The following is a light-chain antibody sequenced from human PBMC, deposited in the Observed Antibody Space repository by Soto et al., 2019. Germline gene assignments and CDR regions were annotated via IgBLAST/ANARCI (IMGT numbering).Light chain of an antibody. V-gene: IGLV1-44*01. CDR2: RNN. CDR1: SSNIGSKN. Sequence: QSVLTQPPSASGTPGQTVTISCSGSSSNIGSKNVNSYQQLPGAAPKLLIYRNNQWPSGVPDRFSGSKSGTSASLAISGLQSEDEGEYYCAAWDESLNGVVFGGGTKVTLL. J-gene: IGLJ2*01. CDR3: AAWDESLNGVV.